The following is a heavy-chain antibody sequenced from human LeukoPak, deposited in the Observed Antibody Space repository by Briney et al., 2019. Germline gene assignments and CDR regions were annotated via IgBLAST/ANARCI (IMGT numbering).Heavy chain of an antibody. V-gene: IGHV1-69*04. CDR2: IIPILGIA. CDR3: ARDRNGYGSGSYYYGMDV. D-gene: IGHD3-10*01. CDR1: GGTFSSYA. J-gene: IGHJ6*02. Sequence: SVKVSCKASGGTFSSYAISWVRQAPGQGLEWMGRIIPILGIANYALKFQGRVTITADKSTSTAYMELSSLRSEDTAVYYCARDRNGYGSGSYYYGMDVWGQGTTVTVSS.